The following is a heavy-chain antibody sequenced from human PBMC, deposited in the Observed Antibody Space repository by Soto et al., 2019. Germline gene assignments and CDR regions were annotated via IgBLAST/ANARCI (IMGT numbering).Heavy chain of an antibody. CDR3: GRVVWAKHYFHF. CDR1: GDSFSRYS. V-gene: IGHV1-69*02. CDR2: IIPIPDIA. Sequence: QVQLVQSGAEVKKPGSSVKVSCKASGDSFSRYSISWVRQAPGQGLEWMGRIIPIPDIAEYAQKFQGRVTITVDKSTSTAYRELSGLGAEDTAVYYCGRVVWAKHYFHFWGQGIQETISS. J-gene: IGHJ4*02. D-gene: IGHD2-8*02.